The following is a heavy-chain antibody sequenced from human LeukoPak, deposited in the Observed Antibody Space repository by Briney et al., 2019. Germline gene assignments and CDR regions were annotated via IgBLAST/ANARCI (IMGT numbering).Heavy chain of an antibody. Sequence: GASLRPSCAASGFTFSSYAMSWVRQAPGKGLEWVSAIIGSGGSTYYADSVKGRFTISRDNSKNTLYLQMNSLRAEDTAVYYCAKSTIRYYDTLTGWKSYYYGMDVWGQGTTVTVSS. CDR2: IIGSGGST. D-gene: IGHD3-9*01. CDR1: GFTFSSYA. V-gene: IGHV3-23*01. CDR3: AKSTIRYYDTLTGWKSYYYGMDV. J-gene: IGHJ6*02.